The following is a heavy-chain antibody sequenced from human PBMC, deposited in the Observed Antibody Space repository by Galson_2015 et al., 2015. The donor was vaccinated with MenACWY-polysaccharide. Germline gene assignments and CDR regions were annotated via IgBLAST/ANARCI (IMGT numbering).Heavy chain of an antibody. V-gene: IGHV3-74*01. CDR3: ARAGRRYCTSTSCPQEGYNWFDP. D-gene: IGHD2-2*01. CDR2: INSDGSST. J-gene: IGHJ5*02. Sequence: SLRLSCAASGFTFSSYSMNWVRQVPGKGLEWVSYINSDGSSTTYADSVKGRFTISRDNAKNTLYLQMNSLRDEDTAVYYCARAGRRYCTSTSCPQEGYNWFDPWGQGTLVTVSS. CDR1: GFTFSSYS.